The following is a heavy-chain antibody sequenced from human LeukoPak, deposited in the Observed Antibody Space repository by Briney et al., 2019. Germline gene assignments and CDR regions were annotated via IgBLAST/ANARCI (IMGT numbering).Heavy chain of an antibody. D-gene: IGHD2-15*01. CDR1: GFTVSSNY. Sequence: GGSLRLSCAASGFTVSSNYMSWVRQAPGKGLEWVSAIYSGGSTYYADSVEGRFTISRDNSKNTLYLQMNSLRAEDTAVYYCARGALVGCSGGSCYYFDYWGQGTLVTVSS. CDR3: ARGALVGCSGGSCYYFDY. V-gene: IGHV3-66*01. J-gene: IGHJ4*02. CDR2: IYSGGST.